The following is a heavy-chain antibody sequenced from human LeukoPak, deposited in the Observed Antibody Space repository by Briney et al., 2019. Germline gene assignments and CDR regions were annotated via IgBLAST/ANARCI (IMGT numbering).Heavy chain of an antibody. J-gene: IGHJ4*02. Sequence: GGSLRLSCAASGFTFSTFAMIWVREPPGKGLEWVSSIFPSGGEIHYADSVRGRFTISRDNSKSTLSLQMNSLRAEDTAIYYCATYRQVLLPFESWGQGTLVTVSS. V-gene: IGHV3-23*01. CDR2: IFPSGGEI. D-gene: IGHD2-8*02. CDR1: GFTFSTFA. CDR3: ATYRQVLLPFES.